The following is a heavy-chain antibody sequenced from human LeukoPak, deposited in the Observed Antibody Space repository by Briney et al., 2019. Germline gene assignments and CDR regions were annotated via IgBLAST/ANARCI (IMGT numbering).Heavy chain of an antibody. V-gene: IGHV3-74*01. D-gene: IGHD2-21*02. CDR1: EFNFFSYG. CDR3: ARELPREVTLDY. Sequence: PGGSLRLSCVASEFNFFSYGMQWVRQAPGKGLVWVSRIFNDGTTTSYADSVKGRFTISRDNAKSTLYLQMNSLRAEDTAVYYCARELPREVTLDYWGQGTLVTVSP. J-gene: IGHJ4*01. CDR2: IFNDGTTT.